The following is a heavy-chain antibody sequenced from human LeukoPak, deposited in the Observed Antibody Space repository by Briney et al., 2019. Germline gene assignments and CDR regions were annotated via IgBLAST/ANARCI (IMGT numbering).Heavy chain of an antibody. Sequence: PGGSLRLSCAASGFTFSSCGFNWVRQAPGKGLEWVSSIGPTGTDRYYADSVKGRFTISRDNSKNTLYLQMNSLRAEDTAVYYCAKDQVDYYDSSGCDYWGQGTLVTVSS. CDR2: IGPTGTDR. D-gene: IGHD3-22*01. V-gene: IGHV3-23*01. J-gene: IGHJ4*02. CDR3: AKDQVDYYDSSGCDY. CDR1: GFTFSSCG.